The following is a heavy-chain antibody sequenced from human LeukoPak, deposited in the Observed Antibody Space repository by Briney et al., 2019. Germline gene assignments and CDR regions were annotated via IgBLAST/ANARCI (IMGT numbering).Heavy chain of an antibody. CDR2: MNPNSGNT. CDR3: ARDGGRCSGGACYFLPVD. Sequence: ASVKVSCKASGYTFTSYDINWVRQATGQGGEGMGWMNPNSGNTGYAQKFQGRVTITRNTSISTAYMELSSLRSEDTAVYYCARDGGRCSGGACYFLPVDWGQGTLVTVSS. CDR1: GYTFTSYD. J-gene: IGHJ4*02. V-gene: IGHV1-8*03. D-gene: IGHD2-21*01.